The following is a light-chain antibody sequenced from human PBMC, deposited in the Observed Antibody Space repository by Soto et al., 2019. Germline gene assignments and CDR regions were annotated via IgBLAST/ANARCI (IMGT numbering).Light chain of an antibody. J-gene: IGLJ3*02. CDR2: GDN. V-gene: IGLV1-40*01. Sequence: QLVLTQPPSVSGAPGQTVTISCPGSSSNIGAGYHVHWYQHLPGRAPKLLIYGDNNRPSGVPDRFSGSKSGTSASLAITGLQAEDEADYYCQSYDNNLSGWVFGGGTKLTVL. CDR3: QSYDNNLSGWV. CDR1: SSNIGAGYH.